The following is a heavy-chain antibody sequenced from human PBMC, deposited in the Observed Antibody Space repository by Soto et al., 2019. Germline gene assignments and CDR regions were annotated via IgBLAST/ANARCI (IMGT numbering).Heavy chain of an antibody. D-gene: IGHD5-12*01. Sequence: PSETLSLTCTVSGDSITSYYWSWIRQPPGKGLEWIGYIYYSGSTNYNPSLKSRVTISVDTSKNQFSLKLSSVTAADTAVYYCARQIVATIFDYWGQGTLVTVSS. CDR3: ARQIVATIFDY. J-gene: IGHJ4*02. CDR2: IYYSGST. CDR1: GDSITSYY. V-gene: IGHV4-59*08.